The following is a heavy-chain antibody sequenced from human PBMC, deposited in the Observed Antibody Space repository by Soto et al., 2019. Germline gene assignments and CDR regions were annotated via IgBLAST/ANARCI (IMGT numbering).Heavy chain of an antibody. Sequence: SVKVSCKASGGTFSSYAISWVRQAPGQGLEWMGGIIPIFGTANYAQKFQGRVTITADKSTSTAYMELSSLRSEDTAVYYCASAYDSSGYYYYFDYWGQGTLVTVPQ. J-gene: IGHJ4*02. CDR3: ASAYDSSGYYYYFDY. D-gene: IGHD3-22*01. CDR1: GGTFSSYA. CDR2: IIPIFGTA. V-gene: IGHV1-69*06.